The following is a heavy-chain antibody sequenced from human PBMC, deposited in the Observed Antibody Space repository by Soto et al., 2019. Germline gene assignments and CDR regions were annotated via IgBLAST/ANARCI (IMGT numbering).Heavy chain of an antibody. CDR2: IYWDDDK. Sequence: SGPTLVNPTQTLTLTCTFSGFSLSTSGVGVGWIRQPPGKALEWLALIYWDDDKRYSPSLKSRLTTTKDTSKNQLVLTMTNMDPVDTAFFYFAHNDILTGYQYYFDYWGQGTLVTVSS. CDR1: GFSLSTSGVG. D-gene: IGHD3-9*01. CDR3: AHNDILTGYQYYFDY. V-gene: IGHV2-5*02. J-gene: IGHJ4*02.